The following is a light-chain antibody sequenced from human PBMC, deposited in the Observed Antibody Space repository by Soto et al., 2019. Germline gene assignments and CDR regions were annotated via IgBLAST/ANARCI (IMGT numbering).Light chain of an antibody. CDR2: EVS. CDR3: SSYAGSNKV. CDR1: SSDVGGYNY. J-gene: IGLJ2*01. Sequence: QSALTQPPSASGSPGQSVTISCTGTSSDVGGYNYVSWYQQHPGKAPKLMIYEVSKRPSGVPDRFSGSKSGNTACLTVSGLQAEDEADYDCSSYAGSNKVFGGGTKV. V-gene: IGLV2-8*01.